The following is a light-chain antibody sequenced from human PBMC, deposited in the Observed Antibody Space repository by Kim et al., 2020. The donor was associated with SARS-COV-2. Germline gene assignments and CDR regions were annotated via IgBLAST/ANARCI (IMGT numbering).Light chain of an antibody. V-gene: IGLV2-14*03. CDR1: SSDVGAYNY. Sequence: GQSITISCTGTSSDVGAYNYVFWYQEHPGNAPKLMIYDVSNRPSGVSNRFSGSKSGNTASLTISGLQAEDEADYYCSSSTSRNTLVFGTGTKVTVL. CDR3: SSSTSRNTLV. J-gene: IGLJ1*01. CDR2: DVS.